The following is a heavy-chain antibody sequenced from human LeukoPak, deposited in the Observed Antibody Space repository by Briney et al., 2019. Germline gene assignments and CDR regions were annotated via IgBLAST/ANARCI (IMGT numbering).Heavy chain of an antibody. V-gene: IGHV4-4*02. CDR3: ARRRLMVNPLDY. CDR1: GGSISSSNW. D-gene: IGHD4-23*01. J-gene: IGHJ4*02. Sequence: SGTLSLTCAVSGGSISSSNWWSWVRQPPGKGLEWIGEIYHSGSTNYNPSLKSRVTISVDTSKNQFSLKLSSVTAADTAVYYCARRRLMVNPLDYWGQGTLVTVSS. CDR2: IYHSGST.